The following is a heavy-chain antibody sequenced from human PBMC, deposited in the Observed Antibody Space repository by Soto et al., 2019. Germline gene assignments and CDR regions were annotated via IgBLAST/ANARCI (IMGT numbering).Heavy chain of an antibody. CDR3: ASVSIVVVVAATGSAFDI. CDR1: GGSISSYY. CDR2: IYYSGST. Sequence: PSETLSLTCTVSGGSISSYYWSWIRQPPGKGLEWIGYIYYSGSTYYNPSLKSRVTISVDTSKNQFSLKLSSVTAADTAVYYCASVSIVVVVAATGSAFDIWGQGTMVTVSS. J-gene: IGHJ3*02. D-gene: IGHD2-15*01. V-gene: IGHV4-59*04.